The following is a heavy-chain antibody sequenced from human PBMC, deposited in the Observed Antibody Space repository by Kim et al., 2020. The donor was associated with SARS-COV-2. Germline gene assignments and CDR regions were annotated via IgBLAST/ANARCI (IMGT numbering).Heavy chain of an antibody. D-gene: IGHD4-17*01. CDR2: IYYSGST. V-gene: IGHV4-59*13. Sequence: SETLSLTCTVSGGSISSYYWSWIRQPPGKGLEWIGYIYYSGSTNYNPSLKSRVTISVDTSKNQFSLKLSSVTAADTAVYYCARAPTVISSGMDVWGQGTTVTVSS. J-gene: IGHJ6*02. CDR3: ARAPTVISSGMDV. CDR1: GGSISSYY.